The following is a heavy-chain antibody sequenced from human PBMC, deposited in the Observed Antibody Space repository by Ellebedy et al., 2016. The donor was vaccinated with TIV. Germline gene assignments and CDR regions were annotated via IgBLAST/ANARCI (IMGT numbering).Heavy chain of an antibody. CDR3: ARGVGGTSLNWFDP. D-gene: IGHD3-16*01. J-gene: IGHJ5*02. Sequence: GESLKISXAASRFTFSSYTMNWVRQAPGKGLEWVSSITSSGTDIYCADSVKGRFTISRDNAKNSLYLQMNSLRVENTAVYYCARGVGGTSLNWFDPWGQGTLVTVSS. CDR2: ITSSGTDI. V-gene: IGHV3-21*01. CDR1: RFTFSSYT.